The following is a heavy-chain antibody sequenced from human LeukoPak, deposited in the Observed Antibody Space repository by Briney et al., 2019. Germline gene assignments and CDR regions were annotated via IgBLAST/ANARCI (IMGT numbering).Heavy chain of an antibody. CDR1: GFSLSNARMG. CDR3: ARGDYDYVWGSYRLYYFDY. V-gene: IGHV2-26*01. Sequence: SGPVLVKPTETLTLTCTVSGFSLSNARMGVSWIRQPPGKALEWPAHIFSNDEKSYSTSLKSRLTISKDTSKSQVVLTMTNMDPVDTAIYYCARGDYDYVWGSYRLYYFDYWGQGTLVTVSS. D-gene: IGHD3-16*02. J-gene: IGHJ4*02. CDR2: IFSNDEK.